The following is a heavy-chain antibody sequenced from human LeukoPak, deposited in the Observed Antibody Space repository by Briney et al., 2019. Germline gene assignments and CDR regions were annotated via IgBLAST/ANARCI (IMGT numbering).Heavy chain of an antibody. CDR3: ARGHDSGYSNSPDP. V-gene: IGHV1-2*02. CDR2: INPNSVTT. Sequence: ASVQVSCKASGYTFTDYYIHWVRQSPGRGLESLGWINPNSVTTNYAQKFRGRVTMTRDTSISTAYMELAELTSDDTAVYYCARGHDSGYSNSPDPWGQGTLVTVSS. D-gene: IGHD3-22*01. J-gene: IGHJ5*02. CDR1: GYTFTDYY.